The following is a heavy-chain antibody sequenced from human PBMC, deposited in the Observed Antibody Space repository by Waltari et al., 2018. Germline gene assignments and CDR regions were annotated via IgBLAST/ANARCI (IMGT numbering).Heavy chain of an antibody. CDR1: GGSISSSSYY. D-gene: IGHD6-13*01. CDR2: IYYSGST. V-gene: IGHV4-39*01. CDR3: ARQLFLDSSSWYDSFGAFDI. Sequence: QLQLQESGPGLVKPSETLSLTCTVSGGSISSSSYYWGWIRQPPGKGLEWIGSIYYSGSTYYNPSLKSRVTIPVDTSKNQFSLKLSSVTAADTAVYYCARQLFLDSSSWYDSFGAFDIWGQGTMVTVSS. J-gene: IGHJ3*02.